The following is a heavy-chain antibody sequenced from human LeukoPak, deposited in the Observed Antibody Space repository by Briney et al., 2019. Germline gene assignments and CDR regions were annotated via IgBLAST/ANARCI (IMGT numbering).Heavy chain of an antibody. CDR2: IYHSGST. D-gene: IGHD2-2*01. V-gene: IGHV4-30-2*01. J-gene: IGHJ4*02. CDR3: ARGYCSSTSCYYFDY. Sequence: SQTLSLTCTVSGGSISSGGYYWSWIRQPPGKGLEWIGYIYHSGSTYYNPSLKSRVTISVDRSKNQLSLKLSSVTAADTAVYYCARGYCSSTSCYYFDYWGQGTLVTVSS. CDR1: GGSISSGGYY.